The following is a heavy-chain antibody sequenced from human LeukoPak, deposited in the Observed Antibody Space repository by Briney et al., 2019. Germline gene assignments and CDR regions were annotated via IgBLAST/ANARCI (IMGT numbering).Heavy chain of an antibody. CDR2: IYSGGST. V-gene: IGHV3-53*01. CDR3: ARDRRSIAAAGTGWFDP. Sequence: PGGSLRLSCAASGFSFSTYSMNWVRQAPGKGLEWVSVIYSGGSTYYADSVKGRFTISRDNSKNTLYLQMNSLRAEDTAVYYCARDRRSIAAAGTGWFDPWGQGTLVTVSS. D-gene: IGHD6-13*01. CDR1: GFSFSTYS. J-gene: IGHJ5*02.